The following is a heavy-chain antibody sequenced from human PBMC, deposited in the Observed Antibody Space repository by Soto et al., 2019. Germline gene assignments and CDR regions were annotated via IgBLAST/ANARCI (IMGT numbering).Heavy chain of an antibody. Sequence: PVGSLRLSCEASGFTLSSYWMSWVRQAPGKGLEWVANIKLDGSERYYVDSVRGRFTISRDNAKNSLFLQMDSLRAEDTAVYYCARAVKLAVPAATGYFDFWGQGTLVTVSS. CDR3: ARAVKLAVPAATGYFDF. D-gene: IGHD6-13*01. CDR2: IKLDGSER. J-gene: IGHJ4*03. CDR1: GFTLSSYW. V-gene: IGHV3-7*03.